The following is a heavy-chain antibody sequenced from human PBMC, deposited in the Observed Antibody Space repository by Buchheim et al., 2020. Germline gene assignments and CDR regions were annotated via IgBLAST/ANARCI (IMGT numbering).Heavy chain of an antibody. Sequence: EVQLVQSGAEVKKPGESLRISCKGSGYSFTSYWISWVRQMPGKGLEWMGRIDPSDSYTNYSPSFQGHVTISADKSISTAYLQWSRLKASDTAMYYWAIWHQLLDGEPNRFDPWGQGTL. D-gene: IGHD2-2*01. CDR2: IDPSDSYT. V-gene: IGHV5-10-1*01. J-gene: IGHJ5*02. CDR1: GYSFTSYW. CDR3: AIWHQLLDGEPNRFDP.